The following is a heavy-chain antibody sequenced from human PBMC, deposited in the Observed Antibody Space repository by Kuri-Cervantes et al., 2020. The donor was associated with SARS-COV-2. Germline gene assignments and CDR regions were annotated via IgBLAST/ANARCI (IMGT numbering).Heavy chain of an antibody. CDR1: GGTFSSYA. J-gene: IGHJ3*02. V-gene: IGHV1-2*02. CDR2: INPNSGGT. Sequence: ASVKVSCKASGGTFSSYAISWVRQAPGQGLEWMGWINPNSGGTNYAQKFQGRVTMTRDTSISTAYMELSRLRSDYTAVYYCARDLGAFDIWGQGTMVTVSS. CDR3: ARDLGAFDI.